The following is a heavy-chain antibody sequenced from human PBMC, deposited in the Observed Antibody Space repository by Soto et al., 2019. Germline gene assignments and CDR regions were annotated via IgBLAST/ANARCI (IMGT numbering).Heavy chain of an antibody. CDR2: ISYDGSNK. D-gene: IGHD3-10*01. J-gene: IGHJ4*02. Sequence: QVQLVESGGGVVQPGRSLRLSCAASGFTFSSYGMHWVRQAPGKGLEWVAVISYDGSNKYYADSVKGRFTISRDNSKNTLYLQMNSLRAEDTAVYYYAKDRSMGYYGSGEGYYFDYWGQGTLVTVSS. V-gene: IGHV3-30*18. CDR3: AKDRSMGYYGSGEGYYFDY. CDR1: GFTFSSYG.